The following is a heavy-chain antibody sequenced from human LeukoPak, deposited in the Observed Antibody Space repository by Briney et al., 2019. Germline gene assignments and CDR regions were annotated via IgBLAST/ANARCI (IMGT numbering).Heavy chain of an antibody. V-gene: IGHV4-39*01. D-gene: IGHD3-3*01. CDR1: GGSISSSSYY. CDR2: IYYSGST. J-gene: IGHJ3*02. CDR3: ARVPHYDFWSGYIRGGALDI. Sequence: PSETLSLTCTVSGGSISSSSYYWGWIRQPPGKGLEWIGSIYYSGSTYYNPSLKSRVTISVDTSKNQFSLKLSSVTAADTAVYYCARVPHYDFWSGYIRGGALDIWGQGTMVTVPS.